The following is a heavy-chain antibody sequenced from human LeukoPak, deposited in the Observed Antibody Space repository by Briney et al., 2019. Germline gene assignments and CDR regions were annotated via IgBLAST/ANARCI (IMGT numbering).Heavy chain of an antibody. CDR3: ARDSPYILTEAFDI. CDR2: IYASGST. Sequence: PSETLSLTCTVSGGSISSGSFYWNWIRQPADKRLEWIGRIYASGSTNYYPSLNPSLESRVDISVDTSKNQFSLQLSSVTAADTAVYYCARDSPYILTEAFDIWGQGTMVTVSS. CDR1: GGSISSGSFY. J-gene: IGHJ3*02. V-gene: IGHV4-61*02. D-gene: IGHD3-9*01.